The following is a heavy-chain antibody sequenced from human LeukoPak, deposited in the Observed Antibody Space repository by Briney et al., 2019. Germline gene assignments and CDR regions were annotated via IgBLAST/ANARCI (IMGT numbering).Heavy chain of an antibody. V-gene: IGHV1-18*01. J-gene: IGHJ4*02. Sequence: ASVKVSCKASGYTFTSYGISWVRQAPGQGLEWMGWISAYNGNTNYAQKLQGRVTMTTDTSTSTAYMELRSLRSDDTAVYYCARSQGADFRVVPDYWGQGTLVTVSS. CDR2: ISAYNGNT. D-gene: IGHD3-3*01. CDR3: ARSQGADFRVVPDY. CDR1: GYTFTSYG.